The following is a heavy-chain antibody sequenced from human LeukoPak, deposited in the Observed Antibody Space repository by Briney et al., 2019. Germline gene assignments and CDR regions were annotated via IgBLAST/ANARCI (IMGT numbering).Heavy chain of an antibody. CDR3: ARDIGPGYGSGSSFYYGMDV. V-gene: IGHV1-69*13. D-gene: IGHD3-10*01. J-gene: IGHJ6*02. CDR1: GGIFNNYA. CDR2: IIPIFGTA. Sequence: ASVKVSCNASGGIFNNYAISWVRQAPGQGLEWMGGIIPIFGTADYAQKFQGRVTITADESTSTAFMELSSLRSDDTAVYYCARDIGPGYGSGSSFYYGMDVWGQGTTVTVSS.